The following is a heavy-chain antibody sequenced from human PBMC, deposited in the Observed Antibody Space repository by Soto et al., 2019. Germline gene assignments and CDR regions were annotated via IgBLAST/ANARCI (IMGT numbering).Heavy chain of an antibody. Sequence: QVQLQESGPGLVKPSETLSLTCTVSGGSISSYYWSWIRQPPGKGLEWIGYIYYSGSTNYNPSLRSRVTISVDTSMNQSSLKLSSVPAADTAVYYCARRYGSAFDIWGQGKMVTVSS. J-gene: IGHJ3*02. D-gene: IGHD3-10*01. CDR3: ARRYGSAFDI. CDR1: GGSISSYY. V-gene: IGHV4-59*08. CDR2: IYYSGST.